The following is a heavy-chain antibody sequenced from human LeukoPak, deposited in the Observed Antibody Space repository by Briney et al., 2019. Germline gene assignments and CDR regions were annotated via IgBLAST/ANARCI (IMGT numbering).Heavy chain of an antibody. Sequence: PSETLSLTCTVSGGSISSSSYYWGWIRQPPGKGLEWIGSIHYSGSTNYDPSLKSRVTISVDTSKNQFSLKLSSVTAADTAVYYCARGYCSGGSCYSYYYYNYMDVWGKGTTVTVSS. CDR1: GGSISSSSYY. D-gene: IGHD2-15*01. J-gene: IGHJ6*03. V-gene: IGHV4-39*07. CDR2: IHYSGST. CDR3: ARGYCSGGSCYSYYYYNYMDV.